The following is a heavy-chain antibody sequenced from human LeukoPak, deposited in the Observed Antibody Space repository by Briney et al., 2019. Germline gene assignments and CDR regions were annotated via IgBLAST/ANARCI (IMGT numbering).Heavy chain of an antibody. V-gene: IGHV4-61*02. D-gene: IGHD3-9*01. J-gene: IGHJ4*02. Sequence: SETLSLTCAVSGGSISSGSFYWSWIRQPAGKGLEWIGRIYTSGSTNYNPSLKSRVTISVDTSKNQFSLKLSSVTAADTAVYYCARLRYPYYFDYWGQGTLVTVSS. CDR2: IYTSGST. CDR3: ARLRYPYYFDY. CDR1: GGSISSGSFY.